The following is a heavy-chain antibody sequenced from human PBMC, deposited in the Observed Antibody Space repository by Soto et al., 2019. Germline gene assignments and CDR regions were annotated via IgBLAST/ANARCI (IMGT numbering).Heavy chain of an antibody. J-gene: IGHJ4*02. CDR3: AKGGTVPKRPPFDY. Sequence: GGSLRLSCAASGFTFDDYAMHWARQAPGKGLEWVSGISWNSGSIGYADSVKGRFTISRDNAKNSLYLQMNSLRAEDTALYYCAKGGTVPKRPPFDYWGQGTLVTVSS. V-gene: IGHV3-9*01. CDR1: GFTFDDYA. D-gene: IGHD4-4*01. CDR2: ISWNSGSI.